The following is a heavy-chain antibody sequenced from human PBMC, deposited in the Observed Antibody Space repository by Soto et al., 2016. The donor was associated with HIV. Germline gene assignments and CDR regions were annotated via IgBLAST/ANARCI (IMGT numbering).Heavy chain of an antibody. CDR3: ASSVTVVVADGFDY. Sequence: QLQLQESGPGLVKPSETLSLTCTVSGGSISSGSHYWGWIRQPPEKGLEWIGSIYHTGRTYYNPSLRSRVTMSVDTSKNQFSLKLSSVTAADTAVYFCASSVTVVVADGFDYWGQGXLLTVSS. J-gene: IGHJ4*02. D-gene: IGHD2-2*01. CDR1: GGSISSGSHY. CDR2: IYHTGRT. V-gene: IGHV4-39*01.